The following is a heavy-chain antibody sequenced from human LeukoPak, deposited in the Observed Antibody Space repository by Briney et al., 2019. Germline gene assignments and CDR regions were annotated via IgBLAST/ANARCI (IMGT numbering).Heavy chain of an antibody. CDR3: AKEYNGYDFDY. J-gene: IGHJ4*02. CDR2: TSGSGVNS. CDR1: GFTFSDYY. D-gene: IGHD5-12*01. Sequence: GGSLRLSCAASGFTFSDYYMSWIRQAPGKGLEWVAATSGSGVNSYYADSVRGRFTISRDNSQNTLYLQMDSLRAEDTALYYCAKEYNGYDFDYWGQGTLVTVSS. V-gene: IGHV3-23*01.